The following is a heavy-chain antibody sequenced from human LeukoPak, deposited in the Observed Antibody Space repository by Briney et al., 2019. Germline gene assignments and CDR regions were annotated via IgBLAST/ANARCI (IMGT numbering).Heavy chain of an antibody. J-gene: IGHJ6*02. CDR3: TRDGPRDILTGYYDYYYYYGMDV. Sequence: GGSLRLSCTASGFTFGDYATSWVRQAPGKGLEWVGFIRSKAYGGTTEYAASVKGRFTISRDDSKSIAYLQMNSLKTEDTAVYYCTRDGPRDILTGYYDYYYYYGMDVWGQGTTVTVSS. CDR2: IRSKAYGGTT. CDR1: GFTFGDYA. D-gene: IGHD3-9*01. V-gene: IGHV3-49*04.